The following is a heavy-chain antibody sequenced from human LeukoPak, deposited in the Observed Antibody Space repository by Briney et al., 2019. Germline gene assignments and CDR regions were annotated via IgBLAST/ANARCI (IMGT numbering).Heavy chain of an antibody. J-gene: IGHJ5*02. Sequence: PSETLSLTCTFSGGSINRSSRYYWGWIRQPPGQGLEWIGSIFYSGSTYYNPSLKSRVTISVDTSNNHFSLKLPSVTAADTAVYYCARHVPSTIFFNWFVPWGQGTLVTVSS. CDR3: ARHVPSTIFFNWFVP. V-gene: IGHV4-39*01. CDR2: IFYSGST. D-gene: IGHD3-3*01. CDR1: GGSINRSSRYY.